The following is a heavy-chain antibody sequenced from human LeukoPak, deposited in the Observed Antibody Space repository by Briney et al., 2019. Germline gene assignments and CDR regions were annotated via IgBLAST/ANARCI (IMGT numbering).Heavy chain of an antibody. J-gene: IGHJ4*02. CDR1: GGSISSSSYY. V-gene: IGHV4-39*01. CDR3: ARVRRMVRGVIPYDY. D-gene: IGHD3-10*01. Sequence: PSETLSLTCTVSGGSISSSSYYWGWIRQPPGKGLEWIGSIYYSGSTYYNPSLKSRVTISVDTSKNQFSLKLSSVTAADTAVYYCARVRRMVRGVIPYDYWGQGTLVTVSS. CDR2: IYYSGST.